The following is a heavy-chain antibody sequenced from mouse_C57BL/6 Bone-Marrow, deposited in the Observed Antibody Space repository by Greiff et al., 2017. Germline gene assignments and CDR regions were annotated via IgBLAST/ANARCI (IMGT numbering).Heavy chain of an antibody. V-gene: IGHV1-81*01. J-gene: IGHJ4*01. CDR2: IYPRSGNT. CDR1: GYTFTSYG. D-gene: IGHD1-1*01. CDR3: ANYYYGSSYDAMDY. Sequence: VHLVESGAELARPGASVKLSCKASGYTFTSYGISWVKQRTGQGLEWIGEIYPRSGNTYYNEKFKGKATLTADKSSSTAYMELRSLTSEDSAVYFCANYYYGSSYDAMDYWGQGTSVTVSS.